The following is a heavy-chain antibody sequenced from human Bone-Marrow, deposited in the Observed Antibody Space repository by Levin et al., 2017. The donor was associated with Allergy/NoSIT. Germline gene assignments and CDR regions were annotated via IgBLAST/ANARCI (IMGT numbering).Heavy chain of an antibody. CDR1: GYSISSGYY. D-gene: IGHD7-27*01. Sequence: TSETLSLTCGVSGYSISSGYYWGWIRQPPGKGLEWIGSIHQTGSTYYNPFLKSRVTISVDTPKNQFSLKVNSVTAADTAAYYCARVLSGAYNWFDPWGQGTLVTVSS. CDR3: ARVLSGAYNWFDP. V-gene: IGHV4-38-2*01. CDR2: IHQTGST. J-gene: IGHJ5*02.